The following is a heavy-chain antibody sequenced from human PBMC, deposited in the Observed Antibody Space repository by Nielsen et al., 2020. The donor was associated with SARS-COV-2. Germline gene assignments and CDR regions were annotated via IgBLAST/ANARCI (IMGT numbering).Heavy chain of an antibody. CDR2: SRNKANSYTT. CDR1: GFTLSEHY. Sequence: GGSLRLSCVASGFTLSEHYMDWVRQAPGKGLEWIGRSRNKANSYTTEYAASVKGRFSVSRDDSKNSWYLQMNSLNTEDTAVYFCARGASGGSGRNYYGMDVWGQGTTVTVSS. J-gene: IGHJ6*02. V-gene: IGHV3-72*01. D-gene: IGHD3-10*01. CDR3: ARGASGGSGRNYYGMDV.